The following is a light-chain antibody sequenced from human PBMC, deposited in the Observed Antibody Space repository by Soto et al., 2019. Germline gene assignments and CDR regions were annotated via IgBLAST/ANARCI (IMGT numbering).Light chain of an antibody. CDR2: GAS. V-gene: IGKV3-20*01. CDR3: QQYGNSPWT. Sequence: ETVLTQSPGTLSLSPGERATLSCWASQSVSSGYLAWYQQKPGQAPRLLIFGASNRATGIPDRFSGSGSGTDFTLTISRLDPEDFAVYFCQQYGNSPWTFGHGTTVEIK. J-gene: IGKJ1*01. CDR1: QSVSSGY.